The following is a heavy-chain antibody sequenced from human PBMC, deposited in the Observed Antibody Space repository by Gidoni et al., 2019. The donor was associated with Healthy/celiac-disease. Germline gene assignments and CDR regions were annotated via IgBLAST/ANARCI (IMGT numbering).Heavy chain of an antibody. D-gene: IGHD2-2*01. V-gene: IGHV3-30-3*01. CDR1: GFTFSSYA. Sequence: QVQLVESGGGVVQPGRSLRLSCAASGFTFSSYAMHWVRQAPGKGLEWVAVISYDGSNKYYADSVKGRFTISRDNSKNTLYLQMNSLRAEDTAVYYCARDLGTSSYYYYYGMDVWGQGTTVTVSS. J-gene: IGHJ6*02. CDR2: ISYDGSNK. CDR3: ARDLGTSSYYYYYGMDV.